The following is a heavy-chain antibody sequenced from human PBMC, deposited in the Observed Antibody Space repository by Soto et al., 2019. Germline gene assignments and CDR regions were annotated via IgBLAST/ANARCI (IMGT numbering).Heavy chain of an antibody. V-gene: IGHV3-74*01. Sequence: EAQLVESGGGLVQPGGSLRLSCAASGFTFSPYWMHWVRQAPGKGLVWVSHINGDGRAIIYADSVKGRFTISRDNAKNTLYLQMNSLRAEDTAVYYCARDRGYPESFDIWGQGTVVTVSS. J-gene: IGHJ3*02. CDR1: GFTFSPYW. D-gene: IGHD2-15*01. CDR2: INGDGRAI. CDR3: ARDRGYPESFDI.